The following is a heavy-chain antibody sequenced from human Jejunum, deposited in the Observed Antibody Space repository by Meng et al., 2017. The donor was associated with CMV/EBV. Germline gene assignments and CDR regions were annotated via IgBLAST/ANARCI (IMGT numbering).Heavy chain of an antibody. V-gene: IGHV4-4*02. D-gene: IGHD2-2*02. CDR3: ARGRCTRTLCSTGTFDY. CDR2: ISPTAST. CDR1: SSSSSDYW. J-gene: IGHJ4*02. Sequence: SSSSSDYWWSWLRQPPGKGLEWIGDISPTASTHYNPSLKSRVTMSIDRSKNQFSLKVTSVTAADTALYYCARGRCTRTLCSTGTFDYWGQGTLVTVSS.